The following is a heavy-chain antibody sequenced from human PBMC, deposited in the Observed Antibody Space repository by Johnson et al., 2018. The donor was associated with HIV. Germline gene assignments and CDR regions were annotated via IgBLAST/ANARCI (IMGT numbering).Heavy chain of an antibody. CDR3: ARVSTMIVVARNDAFDI. D-gene: IGHD3-22*01. Sequence: VQLVESGGDVARPGGSLRLSCEASGFTFDEYDMSWVRQAPGKGLEWVSSINWNGRSRDYADSVKGRFTISRDNGKNSLYLQMNSLRAEDTALYYCARVSTMIVVARNDAFDIWGQGTMVTVSS. V-gene: IGHV3-20*04. CDR2: INWNGRSR. J-gene: IGHJ3*02. CDR1: GFTFDEYD.